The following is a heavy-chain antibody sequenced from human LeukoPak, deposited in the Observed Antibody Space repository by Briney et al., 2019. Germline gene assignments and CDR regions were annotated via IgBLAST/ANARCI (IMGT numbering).Heavy chain of an antibody. CDR3: ARQVATKGEWAFDV. D-gene: IGHD5-12*01. CDR2: IRHDGHT. J-gene: IGHJ3*01. V-gene: IGHV4-38-2*02. CDR1: VSYYFTTAYY. Sequence: SETPSPTCSVPVSYYFTTAYYLGWVKQPPGKGLEWVASIRHDGHTYTNPSLKSQGTISIDMSKNQFSLRLNSLTAADTAVYYCARQVATKGEWAFDVWGQGTMVTVSS.